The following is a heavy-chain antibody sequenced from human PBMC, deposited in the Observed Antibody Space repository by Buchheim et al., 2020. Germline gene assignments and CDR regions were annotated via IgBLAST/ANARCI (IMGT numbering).Heavy chain of an antibody. CDR3: ARGSSWYIYYYAMDV. CDR2: INHSGST. V-gene: IGHV4-34*01. D-gene: IGHD6-13*01. Sequence: QVQLQQWGAGLLKPSETLSLTCAVYGGSFSGYYWSWIRQPPGKGLEWIGEINHSGSTNYNPSLKSRVTISVDTSKIQFSLKLSSVTAADTAVYYCARGSSWYIYYYAMDVWGQGTT. J-gene: IGHJ6*02. CDR1: GGSFSGYY.